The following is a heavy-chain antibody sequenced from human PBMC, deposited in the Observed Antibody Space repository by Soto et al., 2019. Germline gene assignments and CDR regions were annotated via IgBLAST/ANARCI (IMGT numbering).Heavy chain of an antibody. CDR3: ARDPLKQQMGWFDP. CDR1: GYNFSTYG. Sequence: GPEVKKPGASVKVSCKASGYNFSTYGINWVRQAPGQGLEWMGWINAYNGNRNYAQKFQGRVTMTTDTSTTTAYMELTSLRSDDTALYYCARDPLKQQMGWFDPWGQGTLVTVS. V-gene: IGHV1-18*01. D-gene: IGHD6-13*01. CDR2: INAYNGNR. J-gene: IGHJ5*02.